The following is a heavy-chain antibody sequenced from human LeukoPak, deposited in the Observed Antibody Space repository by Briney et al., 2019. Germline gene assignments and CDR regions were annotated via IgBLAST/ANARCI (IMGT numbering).Heavy chain of an antibody. CDR1: GGSISSSNYY. D-gene: IGHD3-10*01. CDR2: IYYSGST. J-gene: IGHJ4*02. Sequence: SETLSLTCTVSGGSISSSNYYWVWIRQPPGKGLEWIVNIYYSGSTYYNPSLMSRVTISVNTSKNQFSLKLSSVTAADTAVYYCARRVFGDNYFDYWGQGTLVTVSS. V-gene: IGHV4-39*01. CDR3: ARRVFGDNYFDY.